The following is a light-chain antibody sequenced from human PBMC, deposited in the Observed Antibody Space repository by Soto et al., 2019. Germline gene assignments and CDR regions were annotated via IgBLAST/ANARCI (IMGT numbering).Light chain of an antibody. V-gene: IGLV4-60*03. CDR3: ETWDSKDVV. CDR2: LEGSGSY. J-gene: IGLJ2*01. CDR1: SGHSSYI. Sequence: QSVLTQSSSASASLGSSVKLTRTLSSGHSSYIIAWHQQQPGKAPRYLMKLEGSGSYNKGSGVPDRFSGSSSGADRYLTISNLQSEDEADYYCETWDSKDVVFGGGTKLTVL.